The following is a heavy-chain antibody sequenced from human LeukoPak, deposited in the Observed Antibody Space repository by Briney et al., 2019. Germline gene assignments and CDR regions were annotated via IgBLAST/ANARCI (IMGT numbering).Heavy chain of an antibody. V-gene: IGHV1-18*01. Sequence: SVKVSCKASGYAFKKYAISWVRQAPGQGLEWLGWISTYNGDTNYAQNFKGRVTMTTDTSTSTAYMELRSLRSDDTAVYYCTRDPSSSSGWYIYFDYWGQGALVTVSS. CDR2: ISTYNGDT. D-gene: IGHD6-19*01. CDR1: GYAFKKYA. J-gene: IGHJ4*02. CDR3: TRDPSSSSGWYIYFDY.